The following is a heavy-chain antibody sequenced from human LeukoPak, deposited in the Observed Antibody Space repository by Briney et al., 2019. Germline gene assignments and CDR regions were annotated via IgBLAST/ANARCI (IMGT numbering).Heavy chain of an antibody. V-gene: IGHV4-30-2*01. Sequence: SETLSLTCAVPGGSISSGGYSWSWIRQPPGKGLEWIGYIYHSGSTYYNPSLKSRVTISVDRSKNQFSLKLSSVTAADTAVYYCARDPYYYDSSGYYRPDYWGQGTLVTVSS. CDR2: IYHSGST. J-gene: IGHJ4*02. CDR1: GGSISSGGYS. CDR3: ARDPYYYDSSGYYRPDY. D-gene: IGHD3-22*01.